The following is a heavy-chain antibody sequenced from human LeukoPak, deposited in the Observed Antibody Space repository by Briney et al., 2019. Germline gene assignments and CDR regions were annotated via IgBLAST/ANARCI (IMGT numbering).Heavy chain of an antibody. V-gene: IGHV3-21*01. J-gene: IGHJ2*01. CDR2: ISSSSDYI. Sequence: PGGSLRLSCAASGFTFNNYIMNWVRQAPGKGLEWVSSISSSSDYIYYADSVKGRFTISRDNAKNSLFLQMNSLRAEDTAVYYCVRWIASGSGIYWYFDVWGRGTLVTVSS. D-gene: IGHD1-26*01. CDR3: VRWIASGSGIYWYFDV. CDR1: GFTFNNYI.